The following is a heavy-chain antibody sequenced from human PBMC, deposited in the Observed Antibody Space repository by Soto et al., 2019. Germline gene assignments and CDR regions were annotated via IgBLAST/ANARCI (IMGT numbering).Heavy chain of an antibody. J-gene: IGHJ6*02. V-gene: IGHV1-69*13. CDR2: IIPIFGTA. CDR3: ARVFLREQVDTAMVTRYYYGMDV. CDR1: GGTFSSYA. D-gene: IGHD5-18*01. Sequence: SVKVSCKASGGTFSSYAISWVRQAPGQGLEWMGGIIPIFGTANYAQKFQGRVTITADESTSTAYMELSSLRSEDTAVYYCARVFLREQVDTAMVTRYYYGMDVWGQGTTVTVS.